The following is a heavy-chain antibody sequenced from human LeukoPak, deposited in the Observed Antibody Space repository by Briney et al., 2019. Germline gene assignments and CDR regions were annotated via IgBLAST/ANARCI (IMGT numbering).Heavy chain of an antibody. V-gene: IGHV1-69*13. D-gene: IGHD3-22*01. J-gene: IGHJ4*02. Sequence: ASVKVSCKASGGTFSNYAINWVRQAPGPGLEWMGGIIPIFGTANYAQKFQGRVTITADESTSSVYMEVNSLKSEDTAEYYCARGWDYDSGGRPTAYVYWGQGTLVTVSS. CDR3: ARGWDYDSGGRPTAYVY. CDR1: GGTFSNYA. CDR2: IIPIFGTA.